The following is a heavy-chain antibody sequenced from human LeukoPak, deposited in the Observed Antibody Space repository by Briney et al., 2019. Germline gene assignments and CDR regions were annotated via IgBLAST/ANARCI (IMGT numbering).Heavy chain of an antibody. CDR3: AKDVVSYNWNPYYFDY. CDR1: GFTFSSYA. CDR2: ISGSGGST. Sequence: PGGSLRLSCAASGFTFSSYAMSWVRQAPGKGLEWVSAISGSGGSTYYADSVKGRFTISRDNSKNTLYLQMNSLRAEDTAVYYCAKDVVSYNWNPYYFDYWGQGTLVTVSS. D-gene: IGHD1-20*01. V-gene: IGHV3-23*01. J-gene: IGHJ4*02.